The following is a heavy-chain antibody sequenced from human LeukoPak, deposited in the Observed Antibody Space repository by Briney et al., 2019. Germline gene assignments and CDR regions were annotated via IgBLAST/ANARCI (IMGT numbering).Heavy chain of an antibody. CDR1: GGSISSSSYY. D-gene: IGHD6-19*01. V-gene: IGHV4-39*01. CDR3: AGTMPPIRIAVAGLFDP. J-gene: IGHJ5*02. CDR2: IYYSGST. Sequence: SETLSLTCTVSGGSISSSSYYWGWIRQPPGKGLEWIGSIYYSGSTYYNPSLKSRVTISVDTSKNQFSLKLSSVTAADTAVYYCAGTMPPIRIAVAGLFDPWGQGTLVTVSS.